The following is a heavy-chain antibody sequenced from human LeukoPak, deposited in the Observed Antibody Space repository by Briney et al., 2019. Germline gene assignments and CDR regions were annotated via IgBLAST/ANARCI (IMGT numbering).Heavy chain of an antibody. J-gene: IGHJ4*02. CDR3: ARDGGYYYDSSGNFDY. CDR2: INPNSGGT. CDR1: GYTFTGYY. Sequence: ASVKVSYKASGYTFTGYYMHWVRQAPGQGLEWMGWINPNSGGTNYAQKFQGRVTMTRDTSISTAYMELSRLRSDDTAVYYCARDGGYYYDSSGNFDYWGQGTLVTVSS. D-gene: IGHD3-22*01. V-gene: IGHV1-2*02.